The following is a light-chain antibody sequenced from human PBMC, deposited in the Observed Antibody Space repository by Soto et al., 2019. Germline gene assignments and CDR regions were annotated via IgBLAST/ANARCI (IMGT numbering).Light chain of an antibody. J-gene: IGKJ5*01. Sequence: IQMTQSPSSLAASVGDRVTITCRASQSISSYLNWYQQKLGKAPKLLIYAASSLQSGVPSRFSGSVSGTDFTVTISSLQPEDFATYYCQQSYSTSSTFGQGTRLEIK. CDR1: QSISSY. CDR2: AAS. CDR3: QQSYSTSST. V-gene: IGKV1-39*01.